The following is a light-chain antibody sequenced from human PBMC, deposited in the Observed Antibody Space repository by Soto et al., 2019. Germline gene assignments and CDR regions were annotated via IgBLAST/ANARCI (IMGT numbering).Light chain of an antibody. Sequence: DIVLTQSPGTLSLSPGERATLSCRSSQSVSSNYLAWYQQKPDQAPRLVIYDVSGRATCIPDRFSGSGSGTDFTLTISRLEPEDFAVYYCQQYGSSPTFGQGTKVEIK. V-gene: IGKV3-20*01. CDR3: QQYGSSPT. CDR2: DVS. CDR1: QSVSSNY. J-gene: IGKJ1*01.